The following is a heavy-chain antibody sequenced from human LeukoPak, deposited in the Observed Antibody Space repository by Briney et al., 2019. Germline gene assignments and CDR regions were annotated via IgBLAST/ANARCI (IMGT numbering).Heavy chain of an antibody. V-gene: IGHV3-33*01. CDR2: IWDDGNNK. Sequence: GGSLRLSCAASGFSFSNHGMHWVRQAPGKRLEWVAVIWDDGNNKRYANSVNGRFTISRDNSENTLYLQMNGLTAEDTAMYYCARLTGIAVAGNNWFDPWGQGTLVTVSS. CDR1: GFSFSNHG. D-gene: IGHD6-19*01. CDR3: ARLTGIAVAGNNWFDP. J-gene: IGHJ5*02.